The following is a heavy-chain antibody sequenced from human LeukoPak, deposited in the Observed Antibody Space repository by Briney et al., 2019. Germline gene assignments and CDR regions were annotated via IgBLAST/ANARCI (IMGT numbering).Heavy chain of an antibody. J-gene: IGHJ6*03. Sequence: ASVKVSCKASGGTFSSYTISWVRQAPGQGLEWMGRIIPILGIANYAQKFQGRVTITTDESTSTAYMELSSLRSEDTAVYYCARGRYYGSGGNYMDVWGKGTTVTVSS. CDR1: GGTFSSYT. D-gene: IGHD3-10*01. CDR2: IIPILGIA. V-gene: IGHV1-69*16. CDR3: ARGRYYGSGGNYMDV.